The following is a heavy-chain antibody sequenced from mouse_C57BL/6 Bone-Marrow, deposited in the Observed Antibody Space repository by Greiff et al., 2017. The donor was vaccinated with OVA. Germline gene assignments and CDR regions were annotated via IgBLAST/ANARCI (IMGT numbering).Heavy chain of an antibody. V-gene: IGHV5-2*01. CDR1: EYEFPSHD. CDR3: ARHYSYCFDY. CDR2: INSDGGST. Sequence: DVQLVESGGGLVQPGESLKLSCESNEYEFPSHDMSWVRKTPEKRLELVAAINSDGGSTYYPDTMARRFIISRDNTKKTLYLQRSSLRAEDTALYYRARHYSYCFDYWGQGTTLTVSS. J-gene: IGHJ2*01. D-gene: IGHD2-1*01.